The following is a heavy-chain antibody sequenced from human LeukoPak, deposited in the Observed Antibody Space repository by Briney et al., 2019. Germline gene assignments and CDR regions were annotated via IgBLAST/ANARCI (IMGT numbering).Heavy chain of an antibody. CDR2: IRSSDSDI. CDR1: GFTFSDYY. D-gene: IGHD2-15*01. Sequence: KAGGSLRLSCEVSGFTFSDYYMSWIRQAPGKGLEWISYIRSSDSDIFYADSVKGRFSISRDDAKNSLYLQMNSLRAEDTAVYFCARRRVGGSHCFDYWGQGTLVTVSS. J-gene: IGHJ4*02. CDR3: ARRRVGGSHCFDY. V-gene: IGHV3-11*01.